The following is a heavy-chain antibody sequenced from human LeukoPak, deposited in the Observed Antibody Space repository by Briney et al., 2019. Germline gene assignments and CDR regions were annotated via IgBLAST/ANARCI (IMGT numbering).Heavy chain of an antibody. CDR3: SYHHRDFGDYYGMDV. CDR1: GYTFTTYY. Sequence: ASVKVSCKASGYTFTTYYMHWVRQAPGQGLEWMGIINPSGGSTRYAQKLQGRVTMTRDTSTSTVYMELSSLISEDTAVYCASYHHRDFGDYYGMDVWGQGTTVTVSS. D-gene: IGHD3-16*02. V-gene: IGHV1-46*04. J-gene: IGHJ6*02. CDR2: INPSGGST.